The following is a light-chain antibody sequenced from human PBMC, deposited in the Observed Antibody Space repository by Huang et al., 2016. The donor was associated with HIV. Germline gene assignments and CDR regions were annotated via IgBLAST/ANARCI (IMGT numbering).Light chain of an antibody. CDR1: EDVSNY. V-gene: IGKV1-8*01. CDR3: QQYYLYPWT. Sequence: AIRITQSPSSLSASTGDRVTITCRASEDVSNYLAWYQQKPGKAPTLLMYSASTLQGGVPSRFSGNGSATDFSLTINVLQSEDFATYYCQQYYLYPWTFGQGTKVEI. CDR2: SAS. J-gene: IGKJ1*01.